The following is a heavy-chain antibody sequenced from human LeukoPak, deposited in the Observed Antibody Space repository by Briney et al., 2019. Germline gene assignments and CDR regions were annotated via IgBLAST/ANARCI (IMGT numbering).Heavy chain of an antibody. J-gene: IGHJ4*02. CDR1: GFTFSSYS. CDR2: ISSSSSTI. V-gene: IGHV3-48*02. Sequence: GGSPRLSCAASGFTFSSYSMNWVRQAPGKGLEWVSYISSSSSTIYYADSVKGRFTISRDNAKNSLYLQMNSLRDEDTAVYYCASRWELPGPYYFDYWGQGTLVTVSS. CDR3: ASRWELPGPYYFDY. D-gene: IGHD1-26*01.